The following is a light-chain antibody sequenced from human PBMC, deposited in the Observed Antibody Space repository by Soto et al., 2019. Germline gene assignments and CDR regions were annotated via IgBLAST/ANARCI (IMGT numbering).Light chain of an antibody. V-gene: IGKV3-20*01. Sequence: EIVLTQSPGTLSLSPGDRATLSCRASQSVNSRLAWYQHKPGQPPRLLISGASSRATGIPDRFSGSGSATEFTLTIGRLEPEDFALYYCQHYGRSPISFGQRARLEIK. J-gene: IGKJ5*01. CDR1: QSVNSR. CDR3: QHYGRSPIS. CDR2: GAS.